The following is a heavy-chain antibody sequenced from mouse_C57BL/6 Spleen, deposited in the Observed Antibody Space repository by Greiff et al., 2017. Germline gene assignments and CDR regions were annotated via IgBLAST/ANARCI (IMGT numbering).Heavy chain of an antibody. J-gene: IGHJ1*03. Sequence: EVQLQESGPELVKPGASVKIPCKASGYTFTDYNMDWVKQSHGKSLEWIGDINPNNGGTIYNQKFKGKATLTVDKSSSTAYMELRSLTSEDTAVYYCARRAMITTGHRYFDVWGTGTTVTVSS. D-gene: IGHD2-4*01. CDR3: ARRAMITTGHRYFDV. V-gene: IGHV1-18*01. CDR2: INPNNGGT. CDR1: GYTFTDYN.